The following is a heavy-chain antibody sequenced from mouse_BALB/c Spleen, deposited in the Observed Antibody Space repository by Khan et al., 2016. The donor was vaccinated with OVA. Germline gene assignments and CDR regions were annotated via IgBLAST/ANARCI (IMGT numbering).Heavy chain of an antibody. V-gene: IGHV9-3-1*01. CDR3: SSMKPYWYFDL. J-gene: IGHJ1*01. CDR2: INTYTGEP. CDR1: GYTFTNYG. Sequence: QIQLVQSGPELKKPGATVKISCKASGYTFTNYGMNWVKQAPGKGLEWMGWINTYTGEPTYADDFKGRVTFSSDNSSSTAYMQLNSLKYEDTAKYFCSSMKPYWYFDLWGAGTTVTVSS.